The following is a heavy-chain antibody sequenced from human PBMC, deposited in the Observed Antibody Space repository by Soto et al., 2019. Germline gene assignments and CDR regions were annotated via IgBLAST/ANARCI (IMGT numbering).Heavy chain of an antibody. J-gene: IGHJ4*02. CDR1: CGSIISSSYY. Sequence: SQTLSLTCTVVCGSIISSSYYCVWIRQPPGKGLEWIGSISSSGSTYYKPSLKSRVAMSVDTSKNQFSIKLTSVTAADTAVYYCARVYYYTGSEVGLDYWGQGTLVTVSS. CDR2: ISSSGST. CDR3: ARVYYYTGSEVGLDY. V-gene: IGHV4-39*01. D-gene: IGHD3-22*01.